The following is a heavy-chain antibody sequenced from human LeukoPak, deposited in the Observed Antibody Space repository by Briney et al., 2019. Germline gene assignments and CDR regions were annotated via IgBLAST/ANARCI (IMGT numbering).Heavy chain of an antibody. CDR3: TRFTIVGVVDAFDI. V-gene: IGHV3-49*04. J-gene: IGHJ3*02. D-gene: IGHD3-3*01. CDR2: IRSKVYGGTT. Sequence: GGSLRLSCTASGFTFCDYAMSWVRQAPGKGLEWVGYIRSKVYGGTTEYAASVKVRFTISRDESKSIAYLQMTSLKTEDAGVYYCTRFTIVGVVDAFDIWGRGTMVTVSS. CDR1: GFTFCDYA.